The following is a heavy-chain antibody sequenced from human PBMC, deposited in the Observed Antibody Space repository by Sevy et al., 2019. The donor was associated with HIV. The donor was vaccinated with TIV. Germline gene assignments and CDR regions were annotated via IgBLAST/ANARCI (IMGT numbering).Heavy chain of an antibody. D-gene: IGHD2-2*01. CDR3: AKVLPCSSNSCYYYYYYGMDV. V-gene: IGHV3-23*01. J-gene: IGHJ6*02. CDR2: ISGSGGTT. CDR1: GFTFSNYA. Sequence: GGSLRLSCAASGFTFSNYAMSWVRQAPGKGLEWVSAISGSGGTTYYADSVKGRFTISRDNSKNTLYLQINSLRAEDTAVYYCAKVLPCSSNSCYYYYYYGMDVWGQGTTVTVSS.